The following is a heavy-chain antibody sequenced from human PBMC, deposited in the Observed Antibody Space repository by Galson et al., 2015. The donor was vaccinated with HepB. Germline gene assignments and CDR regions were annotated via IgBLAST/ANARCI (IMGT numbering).Heavy chain of an antibody. D-gene: IGHD3-3*01. J-gene: IGHJ4*02. V-gene: IGHV3-23*01. CDR3: AKGHEILRFLEWYY. CDR1: GFTFSSYA. Sequence: SLRLSCAASGFTFSSYAMSWVRQAPGKGLEWVSAISGSGGSTYYADSVKGRFTISRDNSKNTLYLQMNSLRAEDTAVYYCAKGHEILRFLEWYYWGQGTLVTVSS. CDR2: ISGSGGST.